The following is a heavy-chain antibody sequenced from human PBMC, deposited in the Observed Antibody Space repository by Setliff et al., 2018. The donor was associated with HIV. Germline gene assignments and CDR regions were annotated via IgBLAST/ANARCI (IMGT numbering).Heavy chain of an antibody. CDR1: GFTFSAYS. CDR3: ARGYSSSWYDS. V-gene: IGHV3-48*01. J-gene: IGHJ5*01. CDR2: LTSGTATM. Sequence: PGGSLRLSCAASGFTFSAYSMHWVRQAPGKGLEWLSYLTSGTATMYYADSVKGRFTISRDNVKNSLYLQMNSLRAEDTAVYYCARGYSSSWYDSWGQGTLVTVSS. D-gene: IGHD6-13*01.